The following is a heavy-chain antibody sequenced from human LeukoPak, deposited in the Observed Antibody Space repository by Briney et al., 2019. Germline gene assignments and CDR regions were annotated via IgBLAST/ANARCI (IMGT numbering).Heavy chain of an antibody. V-gene: IGHV3-23*01. J-gene: IGHJ6*03. CDR2: ISGSGGST. Sequence: PGGSLRLSCAASGFTFSSYAMSWVRQAPGKGLEWVSAISGSGGSTYYADSVKGRFTISRDNSKNTLYLQMNSLRAEDTAVYYCAKGYCSGGSCYLYYYYYMDVWGKGTTVTVSS. D-gene: IGHD2-15*01. CDR1: GFTFSSYA. CDR3: AKGYCSGGSCYLYYYYYMDV.